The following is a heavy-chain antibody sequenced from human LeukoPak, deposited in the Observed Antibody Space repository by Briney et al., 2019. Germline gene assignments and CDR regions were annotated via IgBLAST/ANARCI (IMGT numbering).Heavy chain of an antibody. J-gene: IGHJ6*03. V-gene: IGHV3-23*01. CDR3: AKCILTGYYKGYMDV. Sequence: GGSQRLSCAASGFTFSSYAMSWVRQAPGKGLEWVSAISGSGGSTYYADSVKGRFTISRDNSKNTLYLQMNSLRAEDTAVYYCAKCILTGYYKGYMDVWGKGTTVTISS. CDR2: ISGSGGST. D-gene: IGHD3-9*01. CDR1: GFTFSSYA.